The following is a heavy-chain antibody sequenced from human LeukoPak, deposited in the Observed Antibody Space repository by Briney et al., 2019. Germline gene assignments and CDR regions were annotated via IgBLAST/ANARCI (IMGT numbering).Heavy chain of an antibody. J-gene: IGHJ6*04. CDR1: GGTFSDYA. D-gene: IGHD2-8*01. CDR3: AGIPVFGVVLHQEPV. V-gene: IGHV1-69*06. Sequence: SVKVSCKASGGTFSDYALNWVRQAPGQGLEWMGVFIPVLGTANSTQNFQDRVSITADISTHTVYMELSSLKSEDTAVYFCAGIPVFGVVLHQEPVWGKGTTVTLSS. CDR2: FIPVLGTA.